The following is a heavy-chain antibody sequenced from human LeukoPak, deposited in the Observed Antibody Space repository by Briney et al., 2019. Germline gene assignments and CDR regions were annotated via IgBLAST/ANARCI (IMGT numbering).Heavy chain of an antibody. CDR2: INPNSGGT. D-gene: IGHD5-18*01. Sequence: ASVKVSCKASGYTFTGYYMHWVRQAPGQGLEWMGWINPNSGGTNYAQKFQGRVTMTTDTSTSTAYMELRSLRSDDTAVYYCAREGIQLWLSNFDYWGQGTLVTVSS. CDR3: AREGIQLWLSNFDY. V-gene: IGHV1-2*02. CDR1: GYTFTGYY. J-gene: IGHJ4*02.